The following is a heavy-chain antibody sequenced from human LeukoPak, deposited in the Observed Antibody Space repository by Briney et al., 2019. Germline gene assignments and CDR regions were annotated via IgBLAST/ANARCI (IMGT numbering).Heavy chain of an antibody. CDR3: ASTSSPGDSSGYYLIDY. D-gene: IGHD3-22*01. V-gene: IGHV5-51*01. CDR1: GYSFTSYW. Sequence: GESLKISCKGSGYSFTSYWIGWVRQMPGKGLEWMGIIYPGDSDTRYSPSFQGQVTISADKSISTAYLQWSSLKASDTAMYYCASTSSPGDSSGYYLIDYWGQGTLVTVSS. CDR2: IYPGDSDT. J-gene: IGHJ4*02.